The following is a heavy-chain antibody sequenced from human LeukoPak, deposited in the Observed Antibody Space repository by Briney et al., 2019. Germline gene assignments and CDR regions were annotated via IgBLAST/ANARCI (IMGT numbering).Heavy chain of an antibody. Sequence: GGSLRLSCAASGFTFSSYAMSWVRQAPGKGLEWVSAISGSGGSTYYADSVKGRFTISRDNSKNTLYLQMNSLRVEDTAVYYCAKDPYSGSSSFDYWGQGTLVTVSS. V-gene: IGHV3-23*01. CDR2: ISGSGGST. CDR3: AKDPYSGSSSFDY. J-gene: IGHJ4*02. CDR1: GFTFSSYA. D-gene: IGHD1-26*01.